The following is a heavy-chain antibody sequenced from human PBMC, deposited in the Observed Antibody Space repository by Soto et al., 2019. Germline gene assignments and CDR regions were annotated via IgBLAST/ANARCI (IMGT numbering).Heavy chain of an antibody. CDR3: AKSAHDFDWFFPWFDP. J-gene: IGHJ5*02. D-gene: IGHD3-9*01. V-gene: IGHV3-30*18. CDR1: GFTFSSYG. Sequence: PGGSLRLSCAASGFTFSSYGMHWVRQAPGKGLEWVAVISYDGSNKYYADSVKGRFTISRDNSKNTLYLQMNSLRAEDTAVYYCAKSAHDFDWFFPWFDPWGQGTLVTVSS. CDR2: ISYDGSNK.